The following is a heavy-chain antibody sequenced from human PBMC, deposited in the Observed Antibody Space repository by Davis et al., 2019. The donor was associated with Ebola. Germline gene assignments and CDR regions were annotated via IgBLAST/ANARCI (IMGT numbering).Heavy chain of an antibody. CDR1: GFTTSSDS. CDR2: ISSSSSYI. J-gene: IGHJ6*03. Sequence: GEYLKISCAASGFTTSSDSKNWVRQDRGKGLEWVTSISSSSSYIYYADPVKGRFTISRDNAKNSLYLQMNSLRAEDTAVYSCARDLATDYYMDVWGKGTTVTVSS. V-gene: IGHV3-21*01. CDR3: ARDLATDYYMDV.